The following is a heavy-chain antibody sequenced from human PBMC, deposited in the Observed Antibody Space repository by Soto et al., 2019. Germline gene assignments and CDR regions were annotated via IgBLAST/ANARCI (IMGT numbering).Heavy chain of an antibody. CDR1: GFTFSSYA. J-gene: IGHJ4*02. V-gene: IGHV3-23*01. CDR2: ISGSGGST. D-gene: IGHD3-10*01. Sequence: PGGSLRLSCAASGFTFSSYAMSWVRQAPGKGLEWVSAISGSGGSTYYADSVKGRFTISRDNSKNTLYLQMNSLRAEDTAVYYCAKPSAVRGVTVMYLEKLQYFDYWGQGTLVTVSS. CDR3: AKPSAVRGVTVMYLEKLQYFDY.